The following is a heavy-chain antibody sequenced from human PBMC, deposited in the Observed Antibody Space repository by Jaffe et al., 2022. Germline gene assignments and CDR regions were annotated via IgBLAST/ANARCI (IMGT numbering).Heavy chain of an antibody. CDR3: ARELDPTEPVDTAMGYYYMDV. D-gene: IGHD5-18*01. V-gene: IGHV4-59*01. Sequence: QVQLQESGPGLVKPSETLSLTCTVSGGSISSYYWSWIRQPPGKGLEWIGYIYYSGSTNYNPSLKSRVTISVDTSKNQFSLKLSSVTAADTAVYYCARELDPTEPVDTAMGYYYMDVWGKGTTVTVSS. CDR1: GGSISSYY. J-gene: IGHJ6*03. CDR2: IYYSGST.